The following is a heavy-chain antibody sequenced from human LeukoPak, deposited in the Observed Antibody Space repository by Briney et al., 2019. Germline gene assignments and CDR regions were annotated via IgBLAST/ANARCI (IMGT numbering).Heavy chain of an antibody. J-gene: IGHJ4*02. Sequence: GGSLRLSCAASGFTFSSYSMNWVRQAPGKGLEWASSISSSSSYIYYADSVKGRFTISRDNAKNSLYLQMNSLRAEDTAVYYCARDTGSGSYWGIFDYWGQGTLVTVSS. CDR3: ARDTGSGSYWGIFDY. CDR1: GFTFSSYS. CDR2: ISSSSSYI. V-gene: IGHV3-21*01. D-gene: IGHD3-10*01.